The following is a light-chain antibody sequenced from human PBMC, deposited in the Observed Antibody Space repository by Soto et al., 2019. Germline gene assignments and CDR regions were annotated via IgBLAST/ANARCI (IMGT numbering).Light chain of an antibody. CDR3: QSYDSSLSGPV. CDR2: DNS. J-gene: IGLJ2*01. CDR1: SSNIGAGYD. Sequence: QSVLTQPPSVSGAPGQRVTISCTGSSSNIGAGYDVHWYQQLPGTAPKLLIYDNSNRPSGVPDRFSGSKSGTSASLAITGLQPEDEADYYCQSYDSSLSGPVFGGGTKLTVL. V-gene: IGLV1-40*01.